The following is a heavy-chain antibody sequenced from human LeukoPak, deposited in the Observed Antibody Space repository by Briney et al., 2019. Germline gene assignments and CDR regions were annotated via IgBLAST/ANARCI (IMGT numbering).Heavy chain of an antibody. CDR2: MNPNSGNT. CDR1: GYTFTGYY. J-gene: IGHJ6*03. CDR3: ARGCIAVAGTGYYYYYYMDV. Sequence: ASVKVSCRASGYTFTGYYMHWVRQAPGQGLEWMGWMNPNSGNTGYAQKFQGRVTMTRNTSISTAYMELSSLRSEDTAVYYCARGCIAVAGTGYYYYYYMDVWGKGTTVTVSS. D-gene: IGHD6-19*01. V-gene: IGHV1-8*02.